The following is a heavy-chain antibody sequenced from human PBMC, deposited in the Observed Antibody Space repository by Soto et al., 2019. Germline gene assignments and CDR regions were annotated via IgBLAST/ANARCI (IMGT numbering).Heavy chain of an antibody. CDR1: GGSFSGHS. CDR3: STRAYDTNGYYRFDP. CDR2: INHSGRV. J-gene: IGHJ5*01. D-gene: IGHD3-22*01. Sequence: SETLSLTCTVYGGSFSGHSWTWIRQSPGKGLEWIGDINHSGRVNYSPSLKSRVTISLDTSKNQFSLTLSAVTAADTAMYYCSTRAYDTNGYYRFDPWGQGTLVTVSS. V-gene: IGHV4-34*01.